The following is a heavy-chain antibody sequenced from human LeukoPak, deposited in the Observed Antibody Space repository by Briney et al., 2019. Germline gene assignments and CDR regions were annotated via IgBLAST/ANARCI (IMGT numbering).Heavy chain of an antibody. V-gene: IGHV5-51*01. CDR3: ARRLFANPYYYGMDV. CDR1: GYSFTSYW. CDR2: ICPGDSVT. D-gene: IGHD3-3*01. J-gene: IGHJ6*02. Sequence: GESLKISCRGSGYSFTSYWIAWVRQMPGKGLEWMGIICPGDSVTRYSPSLQGQVTISVDRSISTAYLQWSSLKASDTAMYYCARRLFANPYYYGMDVWGQGTTVTVSS.